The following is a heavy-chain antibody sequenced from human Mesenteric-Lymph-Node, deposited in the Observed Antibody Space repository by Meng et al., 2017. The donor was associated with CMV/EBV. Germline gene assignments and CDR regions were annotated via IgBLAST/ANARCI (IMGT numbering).Heavy chain of an antibody. D-gene: IGHD1-1*01. CDR3: ARAPLVRSAQLEK. CDR1: GFTFSGFW. J-gene: IGHJ4*02. V-gene: IGHV3-74*01. Sequence: GGSLRLSCAASGFTFSGFWMHWVRQTPGKGLVWVSRIDGGGISTAYADSVQGRFTISRDNAKNTLFLQMNSLRADDTAVYYCARAPLVRSAQLEKWGQGSLVTVSS. CDR2: IDGGGIST.